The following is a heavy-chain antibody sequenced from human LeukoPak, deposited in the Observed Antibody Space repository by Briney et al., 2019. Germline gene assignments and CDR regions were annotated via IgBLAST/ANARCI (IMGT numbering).Heavy chain of an antibody. CDR3: AANSADYNTLGSSYKV. Sequence: SETLSLTCTVSGYSISSGYYWGWIRQPPGKGLEWIGSISYSGTTYYNPSLKSRVTISVDTSKNQFFLKLNSVTAADTAVFYCAANSADYNTLGSSYKVWGQGTLVTVSS. CDR1: GYSISSGYY. V-gene: IGHV4-38-2*02. J-gene: IGHJ4*02. D-gene: IGHD3-10*01. CDR2: ISYSGTT.